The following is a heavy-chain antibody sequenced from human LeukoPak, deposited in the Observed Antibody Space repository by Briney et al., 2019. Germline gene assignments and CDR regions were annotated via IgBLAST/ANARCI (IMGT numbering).Heavy chain of an antibody. Sequence: GGSLRLSCVASGLAFSNYSMHWVRQAPGKGLEWVGVISYDGSDEYYTDSVKGRLTISRDNSKNTVYLQMNSLRADDTAVYYCARDFTPEWFDIHWGQGTLVTVS. D-gene: IGHD3-3*01. V-gene: IGHV3-30*04. J-gene: IGHJ4*02. CDR2: ISYDGSDE. CDR1: GLAFSNYS. CDR3: ARDFTPEWFDIH.